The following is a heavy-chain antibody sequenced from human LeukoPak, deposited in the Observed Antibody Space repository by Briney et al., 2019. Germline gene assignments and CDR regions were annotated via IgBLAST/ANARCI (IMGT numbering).Heavy chain of an antibody. D-gene: IGHD3-10*01. Sequence: ASVKVSCKASGYTFTSYGISWVRQAPGQGLECMGWIHPNNGDTAYAQKFEGRVAMTRDTSISTAYMELRRLRPDDTAVYFCARDGPAQMVDLDHWGQGTLVTVSS. J-gene: IGHJ4*02. CDR3: ARDGPAQMVDLDH. V-gene: IGHV1-2*02. CDR2: IHPNNGDT. CDR1: GYTFTSYG.